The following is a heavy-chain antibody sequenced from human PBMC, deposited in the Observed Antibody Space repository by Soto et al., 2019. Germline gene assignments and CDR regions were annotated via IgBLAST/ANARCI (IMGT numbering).Heavy chain of an antibody. Sequence: SETLSLTCAVYGGSFSGYYWSWIRQPPGRGLEWIGEINHSGSTNYNPSLKSRVTISVDTSKNQFSLKLSSVTAADTAVYYCASAVWFGESPHYWGQGTLVTVS. D-gene: IGHD3-10*01. J-gene: IGHJ4*02. CDR1: GGSFSGYY. V-gene: IGHV4-34*01. CDR3: ASAVWFGESPHY. CDR2: INHSGST.